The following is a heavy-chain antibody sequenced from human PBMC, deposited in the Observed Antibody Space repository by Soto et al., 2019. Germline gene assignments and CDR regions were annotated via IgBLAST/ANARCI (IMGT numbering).Heavy chain of an antibody. D-gene: IGHD3-16*02. J-gene: IGHJ5*02. CDR2: IYYSGST. CDR1: GGSISSGDYY. V-gene: IGHV4-30-4*01. CDR3: AGLQSMRLSGLDP. Sequence: QVQLQESGPGLVKPSQTLSLTCTVSGGSISSGDYYWSWIRQPPGNGLEWIGYIYYSGSTYYNPSLKSRVTLSVDTSKNQFSLKLSSVTAADTAVYYCAGLQSMRLSGLDPWGQGTLVTVSS.